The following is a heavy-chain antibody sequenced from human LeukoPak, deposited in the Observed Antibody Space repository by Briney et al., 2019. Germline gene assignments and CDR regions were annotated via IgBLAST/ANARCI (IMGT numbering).Heavy chain of an antibody. CDR1: GGSFSGYY. V-gene: IGHV4-34*01. J-gene: IGHJ4*02. CDR2: INHSGST. Sequence: SETLSLTCAVYGGSFSGYYWSWIRQPPGKGLEWIGEINHSGSTNYNPSLKSRVTIPVDTSKNQFSLKLSSVTAADTAVYYCARNTRGSDYWGQGTLVTVSS. CDR3: ARNTRGSDY. D-gene: IGHD1/OR15-1a*01.